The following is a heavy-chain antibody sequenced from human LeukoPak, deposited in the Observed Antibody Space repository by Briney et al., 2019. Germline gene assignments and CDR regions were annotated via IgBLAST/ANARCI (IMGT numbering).Heavy chain of an antibody. CDR1: GFTFSNAW. V-gene: IGHV3-7*01. Sequence: GGSLRLSCAASGFTFSNAWMSWVRQAPGKGLEWVANIKQDGSEKYYVDSVKGRFTISRDNAKNSLYLQMNSLRAEDTAVYYCARVVSKEILEAPAWGQGTLVTVSS. CDR3: ARVVSKEILEAPA. CDR2: IKQDGSEK. J-gene: IGHJ4*02. D-gene: IGHD3-3*01.